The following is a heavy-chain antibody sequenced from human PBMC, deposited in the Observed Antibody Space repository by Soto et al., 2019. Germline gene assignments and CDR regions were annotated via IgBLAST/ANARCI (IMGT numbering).Heavy chain of an antibody. CDR3: AKGFSHPGFVVPAADDAFDI. CDR2: ISGSGGST. V-gene: IGHV3-23*01. J-gene: IGHJ3*02. Sequence: GGSLRLSCAASGFTFSSYAMSWVRQAPGKGLEWVSAISGSGGSTYYADSVKGRFTISRDNAKNTLYLQMNSLRAEDTAVYYCAKGFSHPGFVVPAADDAFDIWGQGTMVTVSS. CDR1: GFTFSSYA. D-gene: IGHD2-2*01.